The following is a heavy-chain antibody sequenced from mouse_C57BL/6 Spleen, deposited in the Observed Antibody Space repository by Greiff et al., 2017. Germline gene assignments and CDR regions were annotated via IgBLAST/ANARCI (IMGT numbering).Heavy chain of an antibody. V-gene: IGHV1-81*01. CDR2: IYPRSGNT. CDR1: GYTFTSYG. J-gene: IGHJ4*01. CDR3: ARRGESLYAMDY. Sequence: VQLVESGAELARPGASVKLSCKASGYTFTSYGISWVKQRTGQGLEWIGEIYPRSGNTYYNEKFKGKATLTADKSSSTAYMELRSLTSEDSAVYFCARRGESLYAMDYWGQGTSVTVSS.